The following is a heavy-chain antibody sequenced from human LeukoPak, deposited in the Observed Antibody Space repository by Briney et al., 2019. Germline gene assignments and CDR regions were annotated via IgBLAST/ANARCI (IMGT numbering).Heavy chain of an antibody. CDR1: GGSFSGYY. D-gene: IGHD6-13*01. V-gene: IGHV4-34*01. CDR2: INHSGST. Sequence: SETLSLTCAVYGGSFSGYYWSWIRQPPGKGLEWIGEINHSGSTNYNPSLKSRVTISVDTSKNQFSLKLSSVTAADTAVYYCARVEGSSWYLGGGTNWFDPWGQGTLVTVSS. CDR3: ARVEGSSWYLGGGTNWFDP. J-gene: IGHJ5*02.